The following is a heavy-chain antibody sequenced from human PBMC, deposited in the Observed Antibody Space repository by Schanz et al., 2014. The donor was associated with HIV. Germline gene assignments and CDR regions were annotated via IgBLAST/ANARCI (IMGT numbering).Heavy chain of an antibody. CDR3: ASTDYDSLTGYSLGYYGMDV. V-gene: IGHV1-18*01. CDR2: ISTYNGHT. J-gene: IGHJ6*02. D-gene: IGHD3-9*01. CDR1: GYTFTNYG. Sequence: QVQLVQSGAEVRKSGASVKVSCKASGYTFTNYGITWVRQAPGQGLEWMGWISTYNGHTNYAQKLQGRVNMSTDTCASAASRELRSLRTDDTAVDYCASTDYDSLTGYSLGYYGMDVWGQGTTVTVSS.